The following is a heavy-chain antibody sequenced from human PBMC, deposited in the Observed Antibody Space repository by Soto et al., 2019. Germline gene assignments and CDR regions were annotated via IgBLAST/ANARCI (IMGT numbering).Heavy chain of an antibody. CDR3: ARIPRYSFPTSDDLDS. CDR2: ITPIYPTT. CDR1: GGTFYTYT. V-gene: IGHV1-69*13. D-gene: IGHD5-18*01. J-gene: IGHJ4*02. Sequence: SVKVSCKASGGTFYTYTFSWVRQAPGQGLEWMGGITPIYPTTNYAEKFQGRLTVTADGSTNTAYMELNSLTSEDTAVYYCARIPRYSFPTSDDLDSWGQGTLVTVSS.